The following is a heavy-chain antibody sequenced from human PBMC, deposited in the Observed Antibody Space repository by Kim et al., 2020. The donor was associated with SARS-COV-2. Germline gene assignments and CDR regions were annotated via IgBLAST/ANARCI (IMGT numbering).Heavy chain of an antibody. CDR2: INHSGST. D-gene: IGHD5-12*01. CDR3: AGGVWWLRF. J-gene: IGHJ4*02. V-gene: IGHV4-34*01. CDR1: GGSFSGYY. Sequence: SETLSLTCAVYGGSFSGYYWSWIRQPPGKGLEWIGEINHSGSTNYNPSLKSRVTISVDTSKNQFSLKLSSVTAADTAVYYCAGGVWWLRFWGQGTLVTVSS.